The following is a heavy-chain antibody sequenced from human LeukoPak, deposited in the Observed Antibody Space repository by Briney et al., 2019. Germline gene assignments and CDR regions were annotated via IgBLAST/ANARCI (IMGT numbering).Heavy chain of an antibody. J-gene: IGHJ4*02. D-gene: IGHD5-18*01. CDR1: GFTFDDYA. CDR3: GKDMHSYGDY. Sequence: GGSLRLSCAASGFTFDDYAMHWVRQAPGKGLEWVSGISWNSGSIGYADSVKGRFTISRGNAKNSLYLQMNSLRAEDTAVYYCGKDMHSYGDYWGQGTLVTVSS. V-gene: IGHV3-9*01. CDR2: ISWNSGSI.